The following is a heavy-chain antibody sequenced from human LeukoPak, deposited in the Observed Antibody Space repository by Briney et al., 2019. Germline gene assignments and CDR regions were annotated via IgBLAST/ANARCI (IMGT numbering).Heavy chain of an antibody. CDR3: ARVESGAYYDFWSGYSYYFDY. Sequence: PSETLSLTCTVSGGSISSGGYYWSWIRQHPGKGLEWTGYIYYSGSTYYNPSLKSRVTISVDTSKNQFSLKLSSVTAADTAVYYCARVESGAYYDFWSGYSYYFDYWGQGTLVTVSS. CDR2: IYYSGST. CDR1: GGSISSGGYY. J-gene: IGHJ4*02. V-gene: IGHV4-31*03. D-gene: IGHD3-3*01.